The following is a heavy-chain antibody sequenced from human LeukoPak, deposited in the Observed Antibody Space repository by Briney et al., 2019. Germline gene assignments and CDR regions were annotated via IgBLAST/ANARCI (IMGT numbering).Heavy chain of an antibody. CDR3: ARGSTRADDY. Sequence: KPSETLSLTCIVSGASISSHYCSWIRQPPGKRLEWIGYVHYDGTTNQNPARDRRVAISTDTSRNQMSLKLYSMTAADTAMYYCARGSTRADDYWGQGILVTVS. CDR1: GASISSHY. V-gene: IGHV4-59*11. J-gene: IGHJ4*02. D-gene: IGHD2/OR15-2a*01. CDR2: VHYDGTT.